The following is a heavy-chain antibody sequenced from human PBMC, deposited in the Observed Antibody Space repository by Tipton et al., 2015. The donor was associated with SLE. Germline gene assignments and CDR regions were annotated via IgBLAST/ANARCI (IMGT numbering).Heavy chain of an antibody. V-gene: IGHV3-23*01. J-gene: IGHJ4*02. CDR2: ITGSGDRT. D-gene: IGHD3-3*01. Sequence: SLRLSCAASGFTFSNYAMSWVRQAPGKGLEWASAITGSGDRTYYIDSVKGRFTISRDNSKNSLYLQMNGLRAEDTAVYYCARSPVDYWNGYSAWGQGTLVAVSS. CDR3: ARSPVDYWNGYSA. CDR1: GFTFSNYA.